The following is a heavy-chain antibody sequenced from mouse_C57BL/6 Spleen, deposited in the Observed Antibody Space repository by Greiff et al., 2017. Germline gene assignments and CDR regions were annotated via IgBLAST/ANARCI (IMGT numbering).Heavy chain of an antibody. CDR2: IDPNSGGT. D-gene: IGHD1-1*01. J-gene: IGHJ1*03. V-gene: IGHV1-72*01. CDR1: GYTFTSYW. CDR3: ARSTVDPYWYFDF. Sequence: QVQLQQPGAELVKPGASVKLSCKASGYTFTSYWMHWVKQRPGRGLEWIGRIDPNSGGTKYNEKFKSKATLPVDKPSSTAYMQLSSLTSEDSSVFYCARSTVDPYWYFDFWGTGTTVTVSS.